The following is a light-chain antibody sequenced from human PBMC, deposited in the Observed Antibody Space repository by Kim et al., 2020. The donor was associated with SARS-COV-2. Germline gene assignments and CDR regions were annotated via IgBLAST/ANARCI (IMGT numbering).Light chain of an antibody. CDR3: QQSYSTPRT. CDR1: QSISSY. CDR2: AAS. Sequence: SASVGERVTITCRASQSISSYLNWYQQKPGKAPKHLFYAASSFQSGVPSRFSGSVSGTDFTLTISSLQPEDFATYYCQQSYSTPRTFGQGTKLEI. V-gene: IGKV1-39*01. J-gene: IGKJ2*02.